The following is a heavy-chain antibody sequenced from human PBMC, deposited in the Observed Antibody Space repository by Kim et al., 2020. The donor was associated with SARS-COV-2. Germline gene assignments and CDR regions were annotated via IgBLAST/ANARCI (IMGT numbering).Heavy chain of an antibody. CDR3: AKSDVTIFGVVTKLDY. CDR2: ISYDGSNK. V-gene: IGHV3-30*18. CDR1: GFTFSSYG. Sequence: GGSLRLSCAASGFTFSSYGMHWVRQAPGKGLEWVAVISYDGSNKYYADSVKGRFTISRDNSKNTLYLQMNSLRAEDTAVYYCAKSDVTIFGVVTKLDYWGQGTLVTVSS. D-gene: IGHD3-3*01. J-gene: IGHJ4*02.